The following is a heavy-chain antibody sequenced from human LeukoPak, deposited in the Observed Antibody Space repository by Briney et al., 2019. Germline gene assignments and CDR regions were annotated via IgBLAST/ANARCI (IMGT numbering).Heavy chain of an antibody. CDR2: ITSSSSTI. J-gene: IGHJ4*02. Sequence: GSLRLSCAASGFTFSSYSMDWLRPAPGKGLEWVSYITSSSSTIYYADSVKGRFTISRDNAKNSLYLQMNSLTAEDTAVYYCARDGVNWNYLTHYYFDYWGQGTLVTVSS. CDR3: ARDGVNWNYLTHYYFDY. CDR1: GFTFSSYS. V-gene: IGHV3-48*01. D-gene: IGHD1-7*01.